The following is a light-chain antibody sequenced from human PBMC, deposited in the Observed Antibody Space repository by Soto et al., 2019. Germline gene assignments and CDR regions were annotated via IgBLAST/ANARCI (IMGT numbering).Light chain of an antibody. CDR3: QVWDSSTGVV. V-gene: IGLV3-1*01. J-gene: IGLJ2*01. CDR2: QDN. Sequence: SYELTQPPSVSVSPGQTASITCSGDELGDKYACWYQQKPGLSPVLVIYQDNKRPSGIPERFSGSNSGSTATLTISGTQAMDEADYYCQVWDSSTGVVFGGGTKLIVL. CDR1: ELGDKY.